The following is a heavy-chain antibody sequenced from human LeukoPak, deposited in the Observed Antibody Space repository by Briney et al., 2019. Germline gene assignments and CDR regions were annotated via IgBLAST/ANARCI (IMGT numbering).Heavy chain of an antibody. J-gene: IGHJ6*02. D-gene: IGHD5-12*01. Sequence: ASVKVSCKASGYTFTSYAMHWVRQAPGQRLEWMGWINAGNGNTKYSQKFRGRVTITRDTSASTAYMELSSLRSEDTAVYYCAGDKWLRLGYYVMDVWGQGTTVTVSS. CDR1: GYTFTSYA. V-gene: IGHV1-3*01. CDR3: AGDKWLRLGYYVMDV. CDR2: INAGNGNT.